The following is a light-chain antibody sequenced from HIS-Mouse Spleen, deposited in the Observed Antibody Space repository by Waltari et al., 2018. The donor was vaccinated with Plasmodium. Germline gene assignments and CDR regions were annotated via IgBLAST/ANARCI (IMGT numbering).Light chain of an antibody. CDR1: ALPTKY. J-gene: IGLJ3*02. CDR3: YSTDSSGNHRV. CDR2: ENS. V-gene: IGLV3-10*01. Sequence: SYELTQPPSVSVSPGQTARITCSGDALPTKYAYWYQQKSGQAPVLGIYENSKRPSGIAGGVSGSSSGTMATLAISGAQVVDESDYYCYSTDSSGNHRVFGGGTKLTVL.